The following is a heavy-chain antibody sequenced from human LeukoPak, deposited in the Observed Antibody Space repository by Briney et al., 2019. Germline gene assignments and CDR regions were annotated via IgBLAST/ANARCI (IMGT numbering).Heavy chain of an antibody. J-gene: IGHJ4*02. CDR1: GGSFSDYY. CDR2: INHSGST. V-gene: IGHV4-34*01. D-gene: IGHD3-22*01. Sequence: SETLSLTCAVYGGSFSDYYWNWIRQPPGKGLEWIGEINHSGSTNYNPSLKSRVTISVDTSKNQFSLKLSSVTAADTAVYYCGRGVYYDTDGNYYFDYWGQGTLVTVSS. CDR3: GRGVYYDTDGNYYFDY.